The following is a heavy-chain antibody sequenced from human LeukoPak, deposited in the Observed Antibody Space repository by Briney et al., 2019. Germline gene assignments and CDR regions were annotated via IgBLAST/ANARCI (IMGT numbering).Heavy chain of an antibody. J-gene: IGHJ5*02. Sequence: KASETLSLTCAVYGGSFSGYYWSWIRQPPGKGLESIGEITHSGGTNYNPSLKSRVTISLDTSKNQFSLNLSSVTAADTAVFYCASLDIGDRGNPNWFDPWGQGTLVTVSS. CDR1: GGSFSGYY. CDR3: ASLDIGDRGNPNWFDP. CDR2: ITHSGGT. V-gene: IGHV4-34*01. D-gene: IGHD5-12*01.